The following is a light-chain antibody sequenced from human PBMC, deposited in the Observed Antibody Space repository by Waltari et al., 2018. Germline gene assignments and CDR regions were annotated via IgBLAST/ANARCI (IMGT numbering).Light chain of an antibody. CDR1: NLEMKS. Sequence: SYVLTQPPSVSVAPGQTATLPCDGNNLEMKSVLWFQQKQGQAPVLAVYDDSDRPAGVPERFSGYNSGNTATLTISRVEVGDEADYHCQVWDSNSDHVVFGGGTRLTVL. V-gene: IGLV3-21*02. J-gene: IGLJ2*01. CDR3: QVWDSNSDHVV. CDR2: DDS.